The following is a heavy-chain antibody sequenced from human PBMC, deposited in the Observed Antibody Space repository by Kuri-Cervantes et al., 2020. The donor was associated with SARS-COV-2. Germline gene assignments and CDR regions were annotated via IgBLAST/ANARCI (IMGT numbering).Heavy chain of an antibody. CDR2: IYSGGSST. V-gene: IGHV3-23*03. J-gene: IGHJ3*02. CDR1: GFTFSSYA. Sequence: GGSLRLSCAASGFTFSSYAMSWVRQAPGKGLEWVSVIYSGGSSTYYADSVKGRFTISRDNSKNTLYLQMNSLRAEDTAVYYCARGGSSSSWLSAAFDIWGQGTMVTVSS. D-gene: IGHD6-13*01. CDR3: ARGGSSSSWLSAAFDI.